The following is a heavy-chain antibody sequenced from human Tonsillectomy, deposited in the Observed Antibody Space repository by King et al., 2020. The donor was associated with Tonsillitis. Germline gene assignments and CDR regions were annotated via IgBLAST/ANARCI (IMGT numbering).Heavy chain of an antibody. CDR1: GFTLSNYW. CDR2: IKEDGSEK. D-gene: IGHD3-16*01. V-gene: IGHV3-7*01. Sequence: VQLVESGGGLVQPGGSLRLSCAASGFTLSNYWMTWVRQAPGKGLEWLANIKEDGSEKYYVDSVKGRFTISRDNAKNSLYLQMNSLRAEDTAVYYCAREGMRFGFDIWGQGTMVTVSS. CDR3: AREGMRFGFDI. J-gene: IGHJ3*02.